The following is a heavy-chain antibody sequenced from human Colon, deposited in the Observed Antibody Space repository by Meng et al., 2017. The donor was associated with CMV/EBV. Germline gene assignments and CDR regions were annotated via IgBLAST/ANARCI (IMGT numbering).Heavy chain of an antibody. D-gene: IGHD1-26*01. Sequence: GESLKISCAASGFTFSSYGMHWVRQAPGKGLEWVAVIWYDGSNKYYADSVKGRFTISRDNSKNRLYLQMNSLRVEDTAVYYCAKAGATSLHYYGMDVWGQGTTVTVSS. CDR3: AKAGATSLHYYGMDV. V-gene: IGHV3-33*06. J-gene: IGHJ6*02. CDR2: IWYDGSNK. CDR1: GFTFSSYG.